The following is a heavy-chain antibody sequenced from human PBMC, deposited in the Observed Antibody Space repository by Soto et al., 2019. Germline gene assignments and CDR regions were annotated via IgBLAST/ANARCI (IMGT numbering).Heavy chain of an antibody. CDR2: IYYSGST. CDR3: ARLRSGWYVPGDY. CDR1: GGSISSSSYY. V-gene: IGHV4-39*01. Sequence: PSETLSLTCTVSGGSISSSSYYWGWIRQPPGKGLEWIGSIYYSGSTYYNPSLKSRVTISVDTSKNQFSLKLSSVTAADTAVYYCARLRSGWYVPGDYWGQGTLVTVSP. J-gene: IGHJ4*02. D-gene: IGHD6-19*01.